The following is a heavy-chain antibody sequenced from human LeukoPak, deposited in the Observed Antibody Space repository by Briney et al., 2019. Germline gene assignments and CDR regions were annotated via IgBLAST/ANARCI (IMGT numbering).Heavy chain of an antibody. V-gene: IGHV3-11*01. CDR1: GFTFSDFY. Sequence: GGSLRLSCAASGFTFSDFYMSWIRQAPGKGLEWVSYITNNGNTISYADSVRGRFTISRDNAKNPLSLQINNLRVDDPAVYYCARVRVRCGYSSDYWGQGTLVTVSS. CDR2: ITNNGNTI. J-gene: IGHJ4*02. D-gene: IGHD3-22*01. CDR3: ARVRVRCGYSSDY.